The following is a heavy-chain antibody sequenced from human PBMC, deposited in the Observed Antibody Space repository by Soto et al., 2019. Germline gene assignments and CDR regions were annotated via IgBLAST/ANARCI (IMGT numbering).Heavy chain of an antibody. CDR1: GFTFSTYW. Sequence: EVQLVESGGGLVQPGGSLRRSCAASGFTFSTYWMHWVRQAPGKGLVWVSRINSDGSTTNYADSVKGRFTISRDNAKNTLYLQMNSLRAEDTAVYYCSRDAYYDMGVWGQGTTVTVSS. J-gene: IGHJ6*02. CDR3: SRDAYYDMGV. CDR2: INSDGSTT. V-gene: IGHV3-74*01.